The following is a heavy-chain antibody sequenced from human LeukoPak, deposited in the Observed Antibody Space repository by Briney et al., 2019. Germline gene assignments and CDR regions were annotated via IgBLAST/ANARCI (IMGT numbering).Heavy chain of an antibody. CDR2: ISYDGSNK. CDR3: ARDTVSSSWYYFDY. CDR1: GFTFSSYA. V-gene: IGHV3-30*04. J-gene: IGHJ4*02. Sequence: PGGSLRLSCAASGFTFSSYAMHWARQAPGKGLEWVAVISYDGSNKYYADSVKGRFTISRDNSKNTLYLQMNSLRAEDTAVYYCARDTVSSSWYYFDYWGQGTLVTVSS. D-gene: IGHD6-13*01.